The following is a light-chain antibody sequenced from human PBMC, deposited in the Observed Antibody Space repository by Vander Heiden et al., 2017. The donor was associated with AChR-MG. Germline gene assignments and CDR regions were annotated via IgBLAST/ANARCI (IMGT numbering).Light chain of an antibody. V-gene: IGLV2-8*01. CDR2: EVS. J-gene: IGLJ2*01. CDR3: SSYAVSNKVL. CDR1: SSDVGGYNS. Sequence: QSALTQPPSASGSPGQSVTISCTGTSSDVGGYNSVSWYQQHPGKAPKLVIYEVSERPSGVPDRFSGSKSGNTASLTVSGLQAEDEADYYCSSYAVSNKVLFGGGTKLTGL.